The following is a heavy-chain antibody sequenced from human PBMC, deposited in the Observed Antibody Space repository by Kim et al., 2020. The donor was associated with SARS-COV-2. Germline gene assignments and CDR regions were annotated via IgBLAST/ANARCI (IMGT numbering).Heavy chain of an antibody. Sequence: SETLSLTCAVYGGSFSGYYWSWIRQPPGKGLEWIGEINHSGSTNYNPSLKSRVTISVDTSKNQFSLKLSSVTAADTAVYYCASQGSSWPRGYYYYMDVWGKGTTVTVSS. CDR1: GGSFSGYY. J-gene: IGHJ6*03. CDR3: ASQGSSWPRGYYYYMDV. CDR2: INHSGST. V-gene: IGHV4-34*01. D-gene: IGHD6-13*01.